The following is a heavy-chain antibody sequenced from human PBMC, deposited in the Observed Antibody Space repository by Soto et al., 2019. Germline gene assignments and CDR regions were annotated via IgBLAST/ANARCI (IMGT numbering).Heavy chain of an antibody. V-gene: IGHV3-66*01. CDR2: IYSGGST. D-gene: IGHD5-12*01. J-gene: IGHJ4*02. CDR3: ASKRWLQSPTDY. Sequence: EVQLVESGGGLVQPGGSLRLSCAASGFTVSSNYMSWVRQAPGKGLEWVSVIYSGGSTYYADSVKGRFTISRDNSKNTLYLQMNSLSAADTAVYYCASKRWLQSPTDYWGQGTLVTVSS. CDR1: GFTVSSNY.